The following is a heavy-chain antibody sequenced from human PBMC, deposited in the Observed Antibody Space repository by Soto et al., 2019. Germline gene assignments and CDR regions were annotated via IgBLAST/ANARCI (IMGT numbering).Heavy chain of an antibody. Sequence: QVQLVQSGAEVKKPGSSVNVSCKAPGGTFSSYAISWVRQAPGQGLEWMGGIIPIFGTAKYAQKFQGRVTITADESTSTGYMDLRSLRSEDTAVYYCARSQGGSSSLDIYYYYYYGMDVWGQGTTVTVSS. CDR1: GGTFSSYA. D-gene: IGHD2-15*01. J-gene: IGHJ6*02. CDR3: ARSQGGSSSLDIYYYYYYGMDV. CDR2: IIPIFGTA. V-gene: IGHV1-69*01.